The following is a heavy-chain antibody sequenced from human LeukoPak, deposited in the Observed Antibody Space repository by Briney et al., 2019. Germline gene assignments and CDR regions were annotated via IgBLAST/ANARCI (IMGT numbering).Heavy chain of an antibody. CDR2: FXPEDGET. CDR3: ATDSPNCSGGSCYSFAFDI. CDR1: XXXXXEXX. V-gene: IGHV1-24*01. D-gene: IGHD2-15*01. Sequence: VXXSCKVSXXXXXEXXMHWXRXXPGKGLXXMXXFXPEDGETIYAQKLQGRVTMTEDTSTDTAYMELGRRRSEETEGYYGATDSPNCSGGSCYSFAFDIWGQGTMVTVSS. J-gene: IGHJ3*02.